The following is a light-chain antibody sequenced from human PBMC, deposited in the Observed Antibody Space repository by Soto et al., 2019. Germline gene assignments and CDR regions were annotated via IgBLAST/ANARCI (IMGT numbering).Light chain of an antibody. CDR1: QSVRSN. CDR2: DVS. V-gene: IGKV3-11*01. J-gene: IGKJ1*01. Sequence: EIVLTQSPATLSLSPGERATLSCRASQSVRSNLAWYQHKPGQAPRLLIYDVSNRAPGIPGRFSGSGFGTDFTLTISNVEPEDVAVYYCQQRDNWPWTFGQGAKVEIK. CDR3: QQRDNWPWT.